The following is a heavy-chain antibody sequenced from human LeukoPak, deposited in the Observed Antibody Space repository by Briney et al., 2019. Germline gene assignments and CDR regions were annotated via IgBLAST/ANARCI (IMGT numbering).Heavy chain of an antibody. V-gene: IGHV4-34*01. CDR2: INHSGST. D-gene: IGHD4-11*01. J-gene: IGHJ4*02. CDR1: GGSFSGYY. Sequence: SETLSLTCAVYGGSFSGYYWSWIRQPPGKGLEWIGEINHSGSTNYNPSLKSRVTISVDTSKNQFSLKLSSVTAADTAVYYYARGRSRATRTTVTKFGLDYWGQGTLVTVSS. CDR3: ARGRSRATRTTVTKFGLDY.